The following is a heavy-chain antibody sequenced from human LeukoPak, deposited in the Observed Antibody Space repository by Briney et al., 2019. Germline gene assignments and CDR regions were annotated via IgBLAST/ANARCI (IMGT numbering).Heavy chain of an antibody. J-gene: IGHJ4*02. V-gene: IGHV1-8*01. CDR1: GYTFTSYD. CDR2: MNPNSGNT. Sequence: VASVKVSCTASGYTFTSYDINWVRQATGQGLEWMGWMNPNSGNTGYAQKFQGRVTMTRNTSISTAYMELSSLRSEDTAVYYCARGCCSGGSCYLTSHPLEFDYWGQGTLVTVSS. D-gene: IGHD2-15*01. CDR3: ARGCCSGGSCYLTSHPLEFDY.